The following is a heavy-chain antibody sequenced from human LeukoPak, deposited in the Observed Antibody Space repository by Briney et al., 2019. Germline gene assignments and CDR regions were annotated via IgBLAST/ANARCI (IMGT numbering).Heavy chain of an antibody. CDR3: ATNVVVTAADAFDI. CDR2: IYPGDSDT. CDR1: GYSFTSYW. D-gene: IGHD2-21*02. V-gene: IGHV5-51*01. Sequence: GEPLKISWQGSGYSFTSYWIGWVRQMPGKGLGWMGIIYPGDSDTRYSPSFQGQVTISADESISTAYLQWSSLKASDTAMYYCATNVVVTAADAFDIWGQGTMVTVSS. J-gene: IGHJ3*02.